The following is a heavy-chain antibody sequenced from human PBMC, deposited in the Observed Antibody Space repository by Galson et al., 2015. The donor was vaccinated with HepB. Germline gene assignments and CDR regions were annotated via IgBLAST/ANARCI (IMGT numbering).Heavy chain of an antibody. D-gene: IGHD6-13*01. CDR1: GFTFSSYT. CDR2: IWHDGTNK. CDR3: ARDRGYSSSHPFDY. V-gene: IGHV3-30-3*01. J-gene: IGHJ4*02. Sequence: SLRLSGAASGFTFSSYTMHWVRQAPGKGLEWVALIWHDGTNKYHADSVKGRITISRDNSKSTLFLQMNSLRAEDTAVYYCARDRGYSSSHPFDYWGQGTLVTVSS.